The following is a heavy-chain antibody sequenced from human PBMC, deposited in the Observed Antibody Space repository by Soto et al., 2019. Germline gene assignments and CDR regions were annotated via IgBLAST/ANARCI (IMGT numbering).Heavy chain of an antibody. J-gene: IGHJ6*02. CDR3: ARVRFGEWGYDMDG. Sequence: QVQLVESGGGLVKPGGSLRLSCAASGLTFSDCYMNWIRQAPGKGLEWVSYISRSGRSINYAGSVKGRFTISMDNAKNSLYLQMNSLRAADTAMYYCARVRFGEWGYDMDGWGQGTTVTVSS. CDR1: GLTFSDCY. CDR2: ISRSGRSI. D-gene: IGHD3-10*01. V-gene: IGHV3-11*01.